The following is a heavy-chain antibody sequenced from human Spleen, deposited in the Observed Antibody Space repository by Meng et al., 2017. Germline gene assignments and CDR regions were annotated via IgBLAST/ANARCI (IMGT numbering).Heavy chain of an antibody. CDR1: GGSISSGGYY. CDR3: VRSSGWVRTGFDP. J-gene: IGHJ5*02. CDR2: IGHSGIT. V-gene: IGHV4-39*01. D-gene: IGHD6-19*01. Sequence: QLQLQESGPGVVKPSEPLSLACIVSGGSISSGGYYWSWIRQPPGKGLEWIGSIGHSGITYYTPSLKSRVTVSIDTSKSQFSLKLTSVTAADTAVYYCVRSSGWVRTGFDPWGQGTLVTVSS.